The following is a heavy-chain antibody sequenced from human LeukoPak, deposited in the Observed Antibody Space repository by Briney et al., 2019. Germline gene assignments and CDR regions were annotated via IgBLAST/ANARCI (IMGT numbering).Heavy chain of an antibody. D-gene: IGHD6-13*01. J-gene: IGHJ4*02. CDR1: GFTIGRYS. CDR2: ISDSGGRT. V-gene: IGHV3-23*01. CDR3: AESIAANGTVY. Sequence: PGGSLSLSSAASGFTIGRYSMHWVRQAPGKGLKWVSFISDSGGRTYYADSVKGRFAISRDNSKNTLFLQVSRLRAEDTGVYHCAESIAANGTVYWGQRTQVTVSS.